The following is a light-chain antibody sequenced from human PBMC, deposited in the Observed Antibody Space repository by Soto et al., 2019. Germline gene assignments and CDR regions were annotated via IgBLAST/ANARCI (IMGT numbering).Light chain of an antibody. J-gene: IGKJ2*01. CDR1: QSVLYSSNNKNY. CDR2: WAS. CDR3: QQYYSTPPT. Sequence: DIVMTQSPDSLAVSLGERATINCKSSQSVLYSSNNKNYLAWYQQKPGQPPRLLIYWASTRESGVPDRFSGSGCGTDFTRTISSLQAEDVAVYYCQQYYSTPPTFGQGTKLEIK. V-gene: IGKV4-1*01.